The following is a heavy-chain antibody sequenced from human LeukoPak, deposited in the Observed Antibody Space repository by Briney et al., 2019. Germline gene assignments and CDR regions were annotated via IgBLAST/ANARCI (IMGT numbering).Heavy chain of an antibody. D-gene: IGHD6-19*01. CDR3: ARSTSVWYGFDL. J-gene: IGHJ4*02. Sequence: PSETLSLTCTVSGDSISNMDSSYWWTWARQSPEKGLEWIGEVHHNGSTNYNRSLKSRVNMSVDKSRNQFSLKLTSVTAADTAVYYCARSTSVWYGFDLWGQGTLVTVSS. V-gene: IGHV4-4*02. CDR1: GDSISNMDSSYW. CDR2: VHHNGST.